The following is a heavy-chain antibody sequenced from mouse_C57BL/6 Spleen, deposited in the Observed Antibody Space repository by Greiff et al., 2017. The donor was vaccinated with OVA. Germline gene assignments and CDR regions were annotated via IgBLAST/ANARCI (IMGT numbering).Heavy chain of an antibody. CDR2: IDPETGGT. J-gene: IGHJ3*01. CDR1: GYTFTDYE. V-gene: IGHV1-15*01. CDR3: TRDSYDGYYPFFAY. Sequence: VQLQESGAELVRPGASVTLSCKASGYTFTDYEMHWVKQTPVHGLEWIGAIDPETGGTAYNQKFKGKAILTADKSSSTAYMELRSLTSEDSAVYYCTRDSYDGYYPFFAYWGQGTLVTVSA. D-gene: IGHD2-3*01.